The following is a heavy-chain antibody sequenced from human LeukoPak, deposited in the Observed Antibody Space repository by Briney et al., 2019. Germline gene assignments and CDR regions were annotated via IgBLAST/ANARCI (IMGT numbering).Heavy chain of an antibody. J-gene: IGHJ4*02. CDR1: GYTFTGYY. D-gene: IGHD3-22*01. CDR2: INPNSGGT. CDR3: ARVLYYYDSSGYSDLGY. Sequence: ASVQVPCKASGYTFTGYYMHWVRQAPGQGLEWMGWINPNSGGTNYAQKFQGRVTMTRDTSISTAYMELSRLRSDDTAVYYCARVLYYYDSSGYSDLGYWGQGTLVTVSS. V-gene: IGHV1-2*02.